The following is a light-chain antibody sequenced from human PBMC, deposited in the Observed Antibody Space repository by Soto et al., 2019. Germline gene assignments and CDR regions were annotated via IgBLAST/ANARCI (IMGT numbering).Light chain of an antibody. Sequence: DIQMTQSPSSLSASVGDRVTITCRASQNINHFLNWYQQKPGEAPKLLIYKASNLESGVPSRFSGSRSGTDFTLTISSLQPDDFATYHCQQYESFFPLTFGGGTKVDIK. CDR1: QNINHF. J-gene: IGKJ4*01. V-gene: IGKV1-5*03. CDR3: QQYESFFPLT. CDR2: KAS.